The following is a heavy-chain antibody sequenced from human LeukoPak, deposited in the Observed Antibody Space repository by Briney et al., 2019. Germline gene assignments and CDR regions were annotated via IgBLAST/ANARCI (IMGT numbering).Heavy chain of an antibody. Sequence: SETLSLTCAVYGGSFSGYYWSWIRQPPGKGLEWIGEINHSGSTNYNPSLKSRVTISVDTSKNQFSLKLSSVTAADTAVYYCARGRIVVVVGFGYWGQGTLVTVSS. D-gene: IGHD2-15*01. CDR1: GGSFSGYY. CDR2: INHSGST. V-gene: IGHV4-34*01. CDR3: ARGRIVVVVGFGY. J-gene: IGHJ4*02.